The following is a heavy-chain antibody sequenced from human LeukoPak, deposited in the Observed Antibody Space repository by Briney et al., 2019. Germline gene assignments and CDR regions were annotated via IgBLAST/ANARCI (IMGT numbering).Heavy chain of an antibody. J-gene: IGHJ4*02. CDR2: INHSGST. CDR1: GGSFSGYY. CDR3: ARDSGYTSSWYQSTPFDY. Sequence: SETLSLTCAVYGGSFSGYYWSWIRQPPGKGLEWIGEINHSGSTNYNPSLKSRVTISVDTSKNQFSLKLSSVTAADTAVYFCARDSGYTSSWYQSTPFDYWGQGTLVTVSS. D-gene: IGHD6-13*01. V-gene: IGHV4-34*01.